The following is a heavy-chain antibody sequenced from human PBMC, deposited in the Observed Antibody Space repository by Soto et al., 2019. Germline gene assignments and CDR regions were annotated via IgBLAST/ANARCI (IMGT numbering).Heavy chain of an antibody. CDR2: IWYDGSNK. CDR1: GFTFSSYG. CDR3: ARDGVHCSGGSCYSSYFDY. V-gene: IGHV3-33*01. Sequence: GGSLRLSCAASGFTFSSYGMHWVRQAPGKGLEWVAVIWYDGSNKYYADSVKGRFTISRDNSKNTLYLQMNSLRAEDTAVYYCARDGVHCSGGSCYSSYFDYWGQGTLVTVSS. J-gene: IGHJ4*02. D-gene: IGHD2-15*01.